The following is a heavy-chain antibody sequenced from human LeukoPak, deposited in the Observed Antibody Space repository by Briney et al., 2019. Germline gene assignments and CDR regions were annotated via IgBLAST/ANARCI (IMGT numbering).Heavy chain of an antibody. CDR2: INHSGST. D-gene: IGHD3-3*01. Sequence: PSETLSLTCAVYGGSFSGYYWSWIRQPPGKGLEWIGEINHSGSTNYNPSLKSRVTISVDTSKNQFSLKLSSVTAADTAVYYCARGIGFPYYDFCDYWGQGTLVTVSS. V-gene: IGHV4-34*01. J-gene: IGHJ4*02. CDR3: ARGIGFPYYDFCDY. CDR1: GGSFSGYY.